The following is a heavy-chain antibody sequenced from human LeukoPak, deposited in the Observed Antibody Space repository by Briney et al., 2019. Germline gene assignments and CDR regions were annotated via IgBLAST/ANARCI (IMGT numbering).Heavy chain of an antibody. V-gene: IGHV4-59*01. J-gene: IGHJ4*02. CDR1: GGSISPYY. Sequence: PSETLSLTCTVSGGSISPYYWSWIRQPPGKGLEWIGYIFYSGSTYYNPSLQSRVTLSVDTSKNQFSLKLSSVTAADTAVYYCARGNAGDYWGQGTLVTVSS. D-gene: IGHD1-1*01. CDR3: ARGNAGDY. CDR2: IFYSGST.